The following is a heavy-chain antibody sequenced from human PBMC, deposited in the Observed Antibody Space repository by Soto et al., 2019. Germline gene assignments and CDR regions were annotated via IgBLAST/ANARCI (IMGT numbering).Heavy chain of an antibody. CDR3: ARRGYGMDV. V-gene: IGHV3-30*19. CDR1: GFTFSSYG. J-gene: IGHJ6*02. Sequence: QVQLVESGGGVVQPGRSLRLSCAASGFTFSSYGMHWVRQAPGKGLEWVAVISSDGNNKYYADSVKGRFTISRDNSKNTLYLQMNSLRAGNTAVYYCARRGYGMDVWGQGTTVTVSS. CDR2: ISSDGNNK.